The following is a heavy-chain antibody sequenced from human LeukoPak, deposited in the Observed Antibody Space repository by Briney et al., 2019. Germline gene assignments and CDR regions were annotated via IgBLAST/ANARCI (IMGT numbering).Heavy chain of an antibody. CDR3: AKRTVGFECGTVWGQLDY. J-gene: IGHJ4*02. V-gene: IGHV3-23*01. CDR2: ISGSGSST. Sequence: GGSLRLSCAASGFTFRSYAMSWVRQAPGKGLEWVSSISGSGSSTYYADSVKGRFTISRANSKNTLNLQMKSMRAEATAAYYGAKRTVGFECGTVWGQLDYWGQGTLVTVSS. CDR1: GFTFRSYA. D-gene: IGHD3-3*01.